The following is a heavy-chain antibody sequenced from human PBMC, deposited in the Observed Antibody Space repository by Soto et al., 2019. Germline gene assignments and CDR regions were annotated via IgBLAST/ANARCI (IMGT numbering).Heavy chain of an antibody. Sequence: ASVKVSCKASGYTFTGYYMHWVRQAPGQGLEWMGWINPNSGGTNYAQKFQGWVTMTRDTSISTAYMELSRLRSDDTAVYYCARGLDDILTGYGLSGWFDPWGQGTLVTVSS. J-gene: IGHJ5*02. CDR3: ARGLDDILTGYGLSGWFDP. V-gene: IGHV1-2*04. D-gene: IGHD3-9*01. CDR2: INPNSGGT. CDR1: GYTFTGYY.